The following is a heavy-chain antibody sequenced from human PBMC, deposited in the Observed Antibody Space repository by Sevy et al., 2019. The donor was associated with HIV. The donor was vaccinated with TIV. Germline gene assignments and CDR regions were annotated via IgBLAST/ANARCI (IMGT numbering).Heavy chain of an antibody. CDR3: AIDLSSSHYFYGMDV. V-gene: IGHV3-30*03. D-gene: IGHD6-6*01. J-gene: IGHJ6*02. CDR1: GFTFSSYG. CDR2: ISYDGSNK. Sequence: GGSLRLSCAASGFTFSSYGMHWVRLAPGKGLEWVAVISYDGSNKHYADSVKGRFTISRDNSKNTLYLQMNSLRAEDTAVYYCAIDLSSSHYFYGMDVWGQGTTVTVSS.